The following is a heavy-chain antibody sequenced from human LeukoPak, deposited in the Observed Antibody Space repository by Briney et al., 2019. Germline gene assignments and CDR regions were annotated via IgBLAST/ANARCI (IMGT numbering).Heavy chain of an antibody. J-gene: IGHJ4*02. Sequence: SETLSLTCTVSGGSISSYYLSWIRQPPGKGLEWIGYIYYSGSTNYNPSLKSRVTISVDTSKNQFSLKLSSVTAADTAVYYCARLEEYQMLYWGQGTLVTVSS. D-gene: IGHD2-2*01. V-gene: IGHV4-59*08. CDR3: ARLEEYQMLY. CDR2: IYYSGST. CDR1: GGSISSYY.